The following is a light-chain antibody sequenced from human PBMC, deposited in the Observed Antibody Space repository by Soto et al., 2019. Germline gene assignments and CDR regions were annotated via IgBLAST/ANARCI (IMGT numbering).Light chain of an antibody. CDR2: CAS. V-gene: IGKV4-1*01. CDR1: QSVLYSSNNKNY. J-gene: IGKJ4*01. CDR3: QQYYSTPLT. Sequence: DIVMTQSPDSLAVSLGERATINCKSSQSVLYSSNNKNYLAWYQQKPGQPPKLLIYCASTRESGVPDRFSGSGSGTAFTLTISSLQAEDVAVYYCQQYYSTPLTFGGGTKVEIK.